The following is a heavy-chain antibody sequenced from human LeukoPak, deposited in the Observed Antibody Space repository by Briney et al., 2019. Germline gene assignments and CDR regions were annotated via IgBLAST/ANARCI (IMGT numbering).Heavy chain of an antibody. J-gene: IGHJ4*02. CDR3: ARDRYALTFDY. CDR2: IYNSGNT. Sequence: SETLSLTCTVSGGFVSSDSYYWSWIRQPPGTKLEWIGYIYNSGNTNYNPSLKSRVTMSVDTSKNQFSLKLSSVTAADTAVYYCARDRYALTFDYWGQGTLVTVSS. CDR1: GGFVSSDSYY. D-gene: IGHD3-16*01. V-gene: IGHV4-61*01.